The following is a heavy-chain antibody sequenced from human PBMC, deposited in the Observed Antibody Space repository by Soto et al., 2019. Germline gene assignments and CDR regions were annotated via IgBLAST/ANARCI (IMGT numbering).Heavy chain of an antibody. J-gene: IGHJ4*02. V-gene: IGHV4-59*12. Sequence: PSETLSLTCTVSDDSITPYYWTWIRQPPGKGLEWVGYIYYNGGTSYNPSLKSRVTMSVDTSKNQFSLKLTSVTAADTAVYYCARDKITGLFDYWGQGTLVTVSS. CDR2: IYYNGGT. CDR1: DDSITPYY. D-gene: IGHD2-8*02. CDR3: ARDKITGLFDY.